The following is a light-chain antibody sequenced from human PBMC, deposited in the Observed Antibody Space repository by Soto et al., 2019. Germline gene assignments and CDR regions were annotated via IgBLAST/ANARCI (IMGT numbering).Light chain of an antibody. CDR2: GAS. J-gene: IGKJ1*01. CDR3: QQYGSSGT. CDR1: QSVSSSY. Sequence: EIVLTQSPGTLSLSRLGVAAVAFMASQSVSSSYLAWYQQKPGPAPRLLIYGASNRATGIPDRFSGSGSGTDFTLTISRLETEDFAVYYCQQYGSSGTFGQGTQVDI. V-gene: IGKV3-20*01.